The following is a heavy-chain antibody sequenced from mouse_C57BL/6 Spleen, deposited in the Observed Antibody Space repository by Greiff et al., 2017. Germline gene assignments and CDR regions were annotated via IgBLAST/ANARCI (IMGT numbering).Heavy chain of an antibody. Sequence: VQLKESGGGLVQPGGSLKLSCAASGFTFSDYGMAWVRQAPRKGPEWVAFISNLAYSIYYADTVTGRFTISRENAKNTLYLEMSSLRSEDTAMYYCARQSPYYAMDYWGQGTSVTVSS. J-gene: IGHJ4*01. V-gene: IGHV5-15*01. CDR2: ISNLAYSI. CDR1: GFTFSDYG. CDR3: ARQSPYYAMDY.